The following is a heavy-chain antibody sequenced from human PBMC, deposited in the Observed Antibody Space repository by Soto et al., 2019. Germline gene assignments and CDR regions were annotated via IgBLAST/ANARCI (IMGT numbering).Heavy chain of an antibody. Sequence: GGSLRLSCTASGFTFSDYAMTWVRQAPGKGLEWVSTISGGSSVTYYGDSVKGRFTISRDNAKKTLFLQLNRLSAEDAATYYCAKVLSKNYYYPFDFWGQGTQVTVSS. V-gene: IGHV3-23*01. CDR1: GFTFSDYA. CDR2: ISGGSSVT. CDR3: AKVLSKNYYYPFDF. D-gene: IGHD3-10*01. J-gene: IGHJ4*02.